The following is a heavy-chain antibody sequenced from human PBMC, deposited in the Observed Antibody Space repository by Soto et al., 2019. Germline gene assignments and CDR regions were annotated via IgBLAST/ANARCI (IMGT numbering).Heavy chain of an antibody. Sequence: QVTLKESGPVLVKPTEPLTLTCTVSGFSLSNARMGVSWIRQPPGKALEWLAHIFSNDEKSYSTSLKSRLTISKDTSKSQVVLTMTNMDPVDTATYYCARIDWEPIAVAGTLGWFDPWSQGTLVTVSS. CDR1: GFSLSNARMG. CDR2: IFSNDEK. V-gene: IGHV2-26*01. D-gene: IGHD6-19*01. CDR3: ARIDWEPIAVAGTLGWFDP. J-gene: IGHJ5*02.